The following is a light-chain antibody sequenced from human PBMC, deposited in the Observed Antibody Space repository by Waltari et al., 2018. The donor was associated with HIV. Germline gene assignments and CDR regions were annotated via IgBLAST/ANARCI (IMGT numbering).Light chain of an antibody. CDR2: EVS. V-gene: IGLV2-8*01. Sequence: QSALTQPPSASWSPGQSVTISCPGTSSDVGGYNYVSWYQQPPGKAPKLMIYEVSKRPSGVADRFSGSKSGNTASLTVSGLQAEDEADYYCSSYAGSNNLVFGGGTKLTVL. CDR1: SSDVGGYNY. J-gene: IGLJ3*02. CDR3: SSYAGSNNLV.